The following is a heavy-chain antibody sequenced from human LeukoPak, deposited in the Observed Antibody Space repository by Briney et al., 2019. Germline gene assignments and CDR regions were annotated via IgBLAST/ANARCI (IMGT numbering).Heavy chain of an antibody. CDR2: FDPEDGVT. Sequence: ASVKVSCKVSGYTLTELSMHWVRQAPGKGLEWMGGFDPEDGVTIYAQKFQGRVTMTEDTSTDTAYMELSSLRSEDTAVYYCAVSGFIVVVPAAPIDAFGIWGQGTMVTVSS. V-gene: IGHV1-24*01. J-gene: IGHJ3*02. CDR3: AVSGFIVVVPAAPIDAFGI. CDR1: GYTLTELS. D-gene: IGHD2-2*01.